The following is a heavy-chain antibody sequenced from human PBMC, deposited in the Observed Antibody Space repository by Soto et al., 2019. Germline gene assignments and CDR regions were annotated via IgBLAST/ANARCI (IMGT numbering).Heavy chain of an antibody. CDR1: GFTFGSYS. D-gene: IGHD3-22*01. V-gene: IGHV3-23*01. Sequence: RSLRLSCAASGFTFGSYSMRWVRQAPGKGLEWVSAISGSGGSTYYADSVKGRFTISRDNSKDTLYLQMNSLRAEDTAVYYCAKDLSDSSGYSDAFDIWGQGTMVNV. CDR3: AKDLSDSSGYSDAFDI. J-gene: IGHJ3*02. CDR2: ISGSGGST.